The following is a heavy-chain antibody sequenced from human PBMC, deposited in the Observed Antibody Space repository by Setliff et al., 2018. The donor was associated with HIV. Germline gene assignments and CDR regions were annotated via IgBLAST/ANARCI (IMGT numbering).Heavy chain of an antibody. CDR1: GDSVRSQTYT. Sequence: LSLTCTVSGDSVRSQTYTWSWIRQSAGEGLEWIGHIYGSGSTDYNPSLNSRVTISLDTSKNQFSLRLTSVTAADTAVYYCARGWRSLIRGGWFDPWGQGTRVTVSS. J-gene: IGHJ5*02. V-gene: IGHV4-61*09. CDR2: IYGSGST. CDR3: ARGWRSLIRGGWFDP. D-gene: IGHD3-10*01.